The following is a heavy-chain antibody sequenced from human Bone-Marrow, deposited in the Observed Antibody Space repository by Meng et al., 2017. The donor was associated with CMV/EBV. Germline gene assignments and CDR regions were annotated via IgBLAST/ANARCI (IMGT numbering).Heavy chain of an antibody. J-gene: IGHJ4*02. D-gene: IGHD3-16*01. V-gene: IGHV3-30*02. CDR3: ARVGSSNLDY. CDR2: IRYVGSNK. CDR1: GLTFSHHG. Sequence: GESLKISCAASGLTFSHHGMHWVRQAPGKGLEWVSFIRYVGSNKYYTDFVKGRFTISRDNAKNSVSLLVNSLRAEDTAVYYCARVGSSNLDYWGQGTLVTVSS.